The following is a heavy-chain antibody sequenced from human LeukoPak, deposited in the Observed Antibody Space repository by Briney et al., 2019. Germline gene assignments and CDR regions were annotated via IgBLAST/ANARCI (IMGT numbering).Heavy chain of an antibody. J-gene: IGHJ4*02. Sequence: SETLSLTCTVSGGSISNGGYYWSWIRQPPGKGLEWIGYIYHSGSTYYNPSLKSRVTISVDRSKNQFSLKLSSVTAADTAVYYCARGAHDGRYDYVWGSYRFDYWGQGTLVTVSS. CDR2: IYHSGST. CDR1: GGSISNGGYY. V-gene: IGHV4-30-2*01. CDR3: ARGAHDGRYDYVWGSYRFDY. D-gene: IGHD3-16*02.